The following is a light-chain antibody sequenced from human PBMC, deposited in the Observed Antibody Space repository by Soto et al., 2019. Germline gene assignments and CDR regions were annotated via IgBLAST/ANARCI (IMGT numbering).Light chain of an antibody. V-gene: IGLV2-8*01. Sequence: QSALTQPPSASGSPGHSVTISCTGTSSDVGGYNYVSWYQQHPGKAPKLMVYEVTKRPSGVPDRFSGSRSGNTASLTVSGLQAEDEAYYYCSSYAGSNNWVFGGGTKLTVL. CDR2: EVT. J-gene: IGLJ3*02. CDR1: SSDVGGYNY. CDR3: SSYAGSNNWV.